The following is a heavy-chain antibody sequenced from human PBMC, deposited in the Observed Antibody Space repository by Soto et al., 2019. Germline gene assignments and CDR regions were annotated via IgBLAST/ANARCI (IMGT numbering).Heavy chain of an antibody. CDR3: ARAHSGSYSDQPFY. CDR2: ISAYNGNT. CDR1: GYTFTSYG. J-gene: IGHJ4*02. Sequence: QVQLVQSGAEVKKPGASVKVSCKASGYTFTSYGISWVRQAPGQGLEWMGWISAYNGNTNYAQKVQGRVTMTTDTSTSTVYMELRSLRSDDTAVYYCARAHSGSYSDQPFYWGQGTLVTVSS. V-gene: IGHV1-18*01. D-gene: IGHD1-26*01.